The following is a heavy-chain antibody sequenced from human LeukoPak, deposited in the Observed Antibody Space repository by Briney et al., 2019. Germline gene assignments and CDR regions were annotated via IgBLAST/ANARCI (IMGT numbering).Heavy chain of an antibody. CDR3: ARDRQCGY. D-gene: IGHD2-21*01. J-gene: IGHJ4*02. Sequence: PAASVKVSCKASGYTFTSYGISWVRQAPGQGPEWMGWISPYNGNTNYAPKLQGRLTMTTDTSTSTAYMELRSLRSDDTAVYYCARDRQCGYWGQGTLVTVSS. CDR2: ISPYNGNT. V-gene: IGHV1-18*01. CDR1: GYTFTSYG.